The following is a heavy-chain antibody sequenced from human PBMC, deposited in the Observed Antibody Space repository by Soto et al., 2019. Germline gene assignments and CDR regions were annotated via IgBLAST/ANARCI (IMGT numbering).Heavy chain of an antibody. CDR1: GGTFSSYA. CDR3: ASAGLP. CDR2: IIPISGTT. V-gene: IGHV1-69*13. J-gene: IGHJ5*02. Sequence: ASVKVSCKASGGTFSSYAISWVRQAPGQGLQWMGGIIPISGTTNYAQKFQGRVTITADESTSTAYMELSSLRSEDTAVYYWASAGLPWGQGTLVTVSS. D-gene: IGHD2-21*01.